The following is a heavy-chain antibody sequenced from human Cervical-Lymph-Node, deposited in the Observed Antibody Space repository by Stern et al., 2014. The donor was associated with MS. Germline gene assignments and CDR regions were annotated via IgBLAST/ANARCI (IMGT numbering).Heavy chain of an antibody. V-gene: IGHV7-4-1*02. CDR2: VNINTGNP. Sequence: QEQLVQSGSELKQPGASVKVSCKASGYTFTRYSINWVRQAPGQGLEWMGWVNINTGNPTYAQGFTGRFVFSLNASVSTAYLQISSLKAEDTAVYYCVREDLCHYHYAMDVWGQGTTVTVSS. J-gene: IGHJ6*02. CDR3: VREDLCHYHYAMDV. D-gene: IGHD2-2*01. CDR1: GYTFTRYS.